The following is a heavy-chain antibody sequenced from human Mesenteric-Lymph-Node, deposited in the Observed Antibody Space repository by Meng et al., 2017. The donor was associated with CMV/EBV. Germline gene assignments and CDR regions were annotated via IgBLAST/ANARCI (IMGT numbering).Heavy chain of an antibody. J-gene: IGHJ4*02. V-gene: IGHV4-34*01. CDR2: INDSGST. Sequence: ESLKISCAVYGGSFSGYYWTWIRRPPGKGLEWIGEINDSGSTNYSPSLKSRVTISVDTSKNQFSLKLSSVTAADTAVYYCARDLRWLGGFDYWGQGTLVTVSS. CDR3: ARDLRWLGGFDY. D-gene: IGHD4-17*01. CDR1: GGSFSGYY.